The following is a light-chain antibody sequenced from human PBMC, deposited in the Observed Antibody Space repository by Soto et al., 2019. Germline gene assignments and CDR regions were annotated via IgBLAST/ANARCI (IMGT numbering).Light chain of an antibody. V-gene: IGKV3-11*01. Sequence: ATVACRASTNVNLYLTWYQQTPGQAPKLLLYDASNRATGIPARFSCSGPGTDFALTLRSLQPYYTAVSICQQRCKSLVTVCGGTKVDIK. CDR3: QQRCKSLVT. CDR1: TNVNLY. CDR2: DAS. J-gene: IGKJ4*01.